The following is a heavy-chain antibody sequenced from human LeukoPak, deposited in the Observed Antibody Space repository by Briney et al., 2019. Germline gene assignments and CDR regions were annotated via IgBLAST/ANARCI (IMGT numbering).Heavy chain of an antibody. CDR3: VRTPPNWGFDY. CDR1: GYTFTSHD. CDR2: MSPNSGDT. J-gene: IGHJ4*02. V-gene: IGHV1-8*01. Sequence: ASVKVSCKAPGYTFTSHDINWVRQATGQGLEWMGWMSPNSGDTGYAQKFQGRVTMTSDSSISTAYMELSSLRSEDTAIYYCVRTPPNWGFDYWGQGTLVTVSS. D-gene: IGHD7-27*01.